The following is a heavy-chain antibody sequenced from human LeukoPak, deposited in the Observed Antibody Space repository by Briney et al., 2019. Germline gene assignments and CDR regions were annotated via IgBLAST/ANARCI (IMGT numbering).Heavy chain of an antibody. CDR2: ISGSGGST. CDR1: GFTFSSYA. CDR3: AKDSFFPDKHGSSSFDH. Sequence: RTGGSLRLSCAASGFTFSSYAMSWVRQAPGKGLEWVSAISGSGGSTYYADSVKGRFTISRDNDTQTLHLHMTSLRAEDTAIYYCAKDSFFPDKHGSSSFDHWGQGTLVTVSS. J-gene: IGHJ4*02. D-gene: IGHD6-6*01. V-gene: IGHV3-23*01.